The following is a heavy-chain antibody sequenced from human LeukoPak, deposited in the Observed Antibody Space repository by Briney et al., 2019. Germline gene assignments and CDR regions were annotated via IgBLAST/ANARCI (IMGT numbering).Heavy chain of an antibody. CDR3: ARAVRGGADTY. CDR2: INQAGSVQ. CDR1: GFSFSAYY. D-gene: IGHD3-10*02. Sequence: GGTLRLSCAASGFSFSAYYMNWVRQAPGKGPEWLANINQAGSVQNYVDSVRGRFTISRDNAKNSLFLQMNSLRAEDTAVYYCARAVRGGADTYWGQGTLVAVSS. V-gene: IGHV3-7*04. J-gene: IGHJ4*02.